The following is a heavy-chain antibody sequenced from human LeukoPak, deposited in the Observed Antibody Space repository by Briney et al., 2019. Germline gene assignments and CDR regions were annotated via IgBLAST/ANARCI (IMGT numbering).Heavy chain of an antibody. CDR3: ARGGIGGSSKYYFDY. D-gene: IGHD3-16*01. CDR1: GGSIGSYY. V-gene: IGHV4-59*01. J-gene: IGHJ4*02. CDR2: IYYSGST. Sequence: SETLSLTCTVSGGSIGSYYWSWIRQPPGKGLEWIGYIYYSGSTNYNPSLKSRVTISVDTSKNQFSLKLSSVTAADTAVYYCARGGIGGSSKYYFDYWGQGTLVTVSS.